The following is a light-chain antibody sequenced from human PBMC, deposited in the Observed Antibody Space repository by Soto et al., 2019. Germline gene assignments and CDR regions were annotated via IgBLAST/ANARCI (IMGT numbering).Light chain of an antibody. V-gene: IGLV1-44*01. J-gene: IGLJ1*01. CDR2: SNN. CDR1: SSNIGNNT. Sequence: QSVLTQPPSASGTPGQRVTISCSGSSSNIGNNTVNWYQQLPGTAPQLLIYSNNQRPSGVPGRFSGYKSGTSAPLAISGLHEEEADYYCCSSGGSSLTRYVFGTGTKLTVL. CDR3: SSGGSSLTRYV.